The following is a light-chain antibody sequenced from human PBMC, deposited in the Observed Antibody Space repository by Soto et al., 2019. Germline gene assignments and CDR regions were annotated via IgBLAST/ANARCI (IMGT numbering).Light chain of an antibody. CDR3: QQLNNYPRGT. CDR1: QGISSH. Sequence: EIQLTQSPSFLSASVGDRVTITCRASQGISSHLAWYQQKPGRVPKVLIYAASTLQSGVPSRFSGSGSGTEFTLTISSLQPEDFATYYCQQLNNYPRGTFGQGTKLEIK. CDR2: AAS. V-gene: IGKV1-9*01. J-gene: IGKJ2*02.